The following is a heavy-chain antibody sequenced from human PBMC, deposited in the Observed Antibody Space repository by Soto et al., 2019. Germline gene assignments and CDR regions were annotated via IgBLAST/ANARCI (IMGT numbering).Heavy chain of an antibody. CDR2: IYYSGST. Sequence: SETLSLTCSVSGDSISSYYWSWIRQPPGKGLEWISYIYYSGSTNYNPSLKSRVTISVDTSKRQLSLRLTSVTAADTAVYYCARGDYGDPAFDYWGQGTLVTVSS. CDR1: GDSISSYY. V-gene: IGHV4-59*01. D-gene: IGHD4-17*01. J-gene: IGHJ4*02. CDR3: ARGDYGDPAFDY.